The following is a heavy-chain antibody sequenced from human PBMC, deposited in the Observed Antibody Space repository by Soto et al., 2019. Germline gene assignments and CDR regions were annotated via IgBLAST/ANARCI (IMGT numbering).Heavy chain of an antibody. CDR1: GLTFSISW. Sequence: VQLVEAGEGMDQPGESLRLSCTASGLTFSISWMTWVRQAPGEGLEWVSNINPAGNVQHYADSVKERFTISRDNAKNSLFLQMSGLRVEDTAVYCCATANTPFAFDMWGQGTMVTVSS. J-gene: IGHJ3*02. CDR2: INPAGNVQ. V-gene: IGHV3-7*01. CDR3: ATANTPFAFDM.